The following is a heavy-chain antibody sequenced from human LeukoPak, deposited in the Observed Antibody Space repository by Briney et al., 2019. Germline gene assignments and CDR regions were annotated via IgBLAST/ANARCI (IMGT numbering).Heavy chain of an antibody. V-gene: IGHV1-69*13. J-gene: IGHJ4*02. CDR1: GYTFTSYA. Sequence: SVKVSCKASGYTFTSYAMHWVRQAPGQGLEWMGGIIPIFGTANYAQKFQGRVTITADESTSTAYMELSSLRSEDTAVYYCARRGYSYGYNFDYWGQGTLVTVSS. D-gene: IGHD5-18*01. CDR2: IIPIFGTA. CDR3: ARRGYSYGYNFDY.